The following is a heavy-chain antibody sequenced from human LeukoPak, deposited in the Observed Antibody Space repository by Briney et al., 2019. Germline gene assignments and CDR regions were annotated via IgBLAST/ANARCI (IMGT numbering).Heavy chain of an antibody. CDR1: GGSISDYY. J-gene: IGHJ6*03. V-gene: IGHV4-59*01. Sequence: PSETLSLTCTVSGGSISDYYWSWIRQPPGKGLEWIGYIYYSGSNNYNPSLKSRVTISVGTSKNQFSLKLSSVTAADPAVYYCARGGHIYCGGDCYETSYYYMDVWGKGTTVTISS. D-gene: IGHD2-21*02. CDR2: IYYSGSN. CDR3: ARGGHIYCGGDCYETSYYYMDV.